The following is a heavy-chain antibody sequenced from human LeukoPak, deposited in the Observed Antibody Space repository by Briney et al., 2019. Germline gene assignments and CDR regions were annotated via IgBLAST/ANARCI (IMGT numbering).Heavy chain of an antibody. D-gene: IGHD5-12*01. V-gene: IGHV3-66*02. CDR1: GLTVSSNF. CDR3: ARDVGGMATGYFDY. Sequence: GGSLRLSCAASGLTVSSNFMSWVRQPPGKMLEWVSVIHSDGRTFYADTVKGRFTVSRDNSNDMLFLQMNSLRAEDTAGYYCARDVGGMATGYFDYWGQGTPVTVSS. J-gene: IGHJ4*02. CDR2: IHSDGRT.